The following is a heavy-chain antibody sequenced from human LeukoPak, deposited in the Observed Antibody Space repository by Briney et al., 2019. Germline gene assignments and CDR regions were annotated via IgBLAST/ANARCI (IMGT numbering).Heavy chain of an antibody. Sequence: ASVKVSCKASGYTFTGYYMHWVRPPPGQGLEGMGWINPNSGGTNYAQNFQGRVSMTRDRSISRAYMELSRLRSDDTAVYYCARDEDIVVVPAATIGRYSDYSGQGTLVTVSS. D-gene: IGHD2-2*01. CDR1: GYTFTGYY. V-gene: IGHV1-2*02. CDR2: INPNSGGT. J-gene: IGHJ4*02. CDR3: ARDEDIVVVPAATIGRYSDY.